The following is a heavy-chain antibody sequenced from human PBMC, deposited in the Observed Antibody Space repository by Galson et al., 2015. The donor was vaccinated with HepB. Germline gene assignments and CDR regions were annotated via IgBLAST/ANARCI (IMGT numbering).Heavy chain of an antibody. CDR1: GVTIPSYS. CDR3: ARNPASYDYFNMDV. V-gene: IGHV3-48*01. CDR2: ISAGSTTI. Sequence: LRLSCAASGVTIPSYSMNWVRKAPGKGLEWLAYISAGSTTIYYAASVRGRFTISRDNARNFVYLHTNSLRGEDTAVYYCARNPASYDYFNMDVWGHGTTVTVSS. J-gene: IGHJ6*02.